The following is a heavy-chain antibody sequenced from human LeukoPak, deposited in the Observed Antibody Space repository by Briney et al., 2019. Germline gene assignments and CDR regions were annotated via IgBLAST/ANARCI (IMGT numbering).Heavy chain of an antibody. CDR2: ISYDGSNK. J-gene: IGHJ4*02. Sequence: PGRSLRLSCAASGFTFSSYAMHWVRQAPGKGRGGGAVISYDGSNKYYADSVKGRFTISRDNSKNTLYLQMNSLRAEDTAVYYCAKNSYLHSRPSSPSDYWGQGTLVTVSS. CDR1: GFTFSSYA. CDR3: AKNSYLHSRPSSPSDY. D-gene: IGHD5-18*01. V-gene: IGHV3-30-3*01.